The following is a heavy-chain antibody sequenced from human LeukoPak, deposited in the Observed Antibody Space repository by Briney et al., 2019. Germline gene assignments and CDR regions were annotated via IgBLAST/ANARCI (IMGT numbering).Heavy chain of an antibody. V-gene: IGHV4-59*01. Sequence: PSETLSLTCTVSGDSISNFYWTWIRQSPGKGLEWIGYISYSGTTKYSPSLKSRVTMSLDTSKNQFSLKLNSVTAADTAVYYCARNHGGWFDSWGQGTLVTVSS. CDR1: GDSISNFY. J-gene: IGHJ5*01. CDR3: ARNHGGWFDS. CDR2: ISYSGTT. D-gene: IGHD4-23*01.